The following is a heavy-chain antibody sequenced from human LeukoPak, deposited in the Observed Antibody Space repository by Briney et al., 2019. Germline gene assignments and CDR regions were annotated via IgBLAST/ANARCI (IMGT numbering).Heavy chain of an antibody. CDR2: ISSSGSTI. V-gene: IGHV3-48*04. J-gene: IGHJ6*02. D-gene: IGHD6-6*01. Sequence: GGSLRLSCAASGFTFSNYGMHWVRQAPGKGLEWVSYISSSGSTIYYADSVKGRFTISRDNAKNSLYLQMNSLRAEDTAVYYCARDSSSSDLYGMDVWAQGTTVTVSS. CDR3: ARDSSSSDLYGMDV. CDR1: GFTFSNYG.